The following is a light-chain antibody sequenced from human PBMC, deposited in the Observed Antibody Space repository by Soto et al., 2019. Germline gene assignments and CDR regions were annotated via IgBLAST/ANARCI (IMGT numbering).Light chain of an antibody. Sequence: QSVLTQPPSMSGAPGQRVTISCTGSSSNIGAAYDVHWYQHLPGTAPKLLIYGNNNRPSGVPDRFSGSKSGTSASLAITGLQAGDEADYYCQSYDSSLSSYVFGTWTKLTVL. CDR2: GNN. CDR3: QSYDSSLSSYV. V-gene: IGLV1-40*01. CDR1: SSNIGAAYD. J-gene: IGLJ1*01.